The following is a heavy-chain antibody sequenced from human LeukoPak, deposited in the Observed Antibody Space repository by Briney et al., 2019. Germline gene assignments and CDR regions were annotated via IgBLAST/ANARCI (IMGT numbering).Heavy chain of an antibody. D-gene: IGHD3-10*01. Sequence: GGSPRLSCAASGFTFSSHAMSWVRQAPGKGLQWVSGISGSGGSTYYADSVKGRFTISRDNPKNTLYMQMNSLRAEDTAVYYCAKRTNFNSGSHDYWGQGTLVTVSS. CDR1: GFTFSSHA. CDR2: ISGSGGST. J-gene: IGHJ4*02. CDR3: AKRTNFNSGSHDY. V-gene: IGHV3-23*01.